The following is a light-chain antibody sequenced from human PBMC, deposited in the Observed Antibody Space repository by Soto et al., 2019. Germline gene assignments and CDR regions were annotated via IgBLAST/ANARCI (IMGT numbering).Light chain of an antibody. Sequence: DIVMTQSPDSVTVSLGERATINCKSSQSVLYSSTNKNYLAWYQQKPGQPPKLLIYWASTRQSGVPDRFSGSGSGTDFTLTISSLQAEDVAVYYCQQYYSTPLSFGPGTKLNIK. CDR2: WAS. CDR3: QQYYSTPLS. J-gene: IGKJ3*01. CDR1: QSVLYSSTNKNY. V-gene: IGKV4-1*01.